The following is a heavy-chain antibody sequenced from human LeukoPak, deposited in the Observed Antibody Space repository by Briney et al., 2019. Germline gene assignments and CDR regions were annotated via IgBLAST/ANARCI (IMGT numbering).Heavy chain of an antibody. Sequence: SETLSLTCTVSGGSVSSGSYYWSWIRQPPGKGLEWIGYIYYSGITNYNPSLKSRVTISVDTSKNQISLKLTSVTAADTAVYYCARAPVGAFDIWGQGTMVTVSS. CDR1: GGSVSSGSYY. V-gene: IGHV4-61*01. D-gene: IGHD2-15*01. CDR3: ARAPVGAFDI. CDR2: IYYSGIT. J-gene: IGHJ3*02.